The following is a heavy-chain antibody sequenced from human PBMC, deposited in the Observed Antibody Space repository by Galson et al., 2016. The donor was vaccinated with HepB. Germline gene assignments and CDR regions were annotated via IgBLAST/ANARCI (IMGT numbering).Heavy chain of an antibody. CDR1: GDSINSDY. CDR2: VYYSGTT. Sequence: SETLSLTCTVSGDSINSDYWSWIRQPPGKGLEWIGYVYYSGTTNYNPSVRGRVTISVDTSKNEFSLKLTSVNAADTAVYYCARCRKRTGPSYHYNYYMDVWGKGTTVTVSS. V-gene: IGHV4-59*01. D-gene: IGHD1-1*01. J-gene: IGHJ6*03. CDR3: ARCRKRTGPSYHYNYYMDV.